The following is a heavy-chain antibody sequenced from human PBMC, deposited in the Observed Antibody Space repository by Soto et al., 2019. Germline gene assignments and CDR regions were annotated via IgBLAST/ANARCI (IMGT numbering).Heavy chain of an antibody. CDR3: AKDYYDGFANWFDP. Sequence: GGSLRLSCAASGFTFSSYGMHWVRQAPGKGLEWVAVISYDGSNKYYADSVKGRFTISRDDSKKTVFLQMNSLRPEDTATYYCAKDYYDGFANWFDPWGQGTLVTVSS. D-gene: IGHD1-26*01. CDR2: ISYDGSNK. V-gene: IGHV3-30*18. CDR1: GFTFSSYG. J-gene: IGHJ5*01.